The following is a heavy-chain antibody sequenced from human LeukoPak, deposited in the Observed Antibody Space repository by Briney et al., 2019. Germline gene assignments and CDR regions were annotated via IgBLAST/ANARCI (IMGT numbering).Heavy chain of an antibody. J-gene: IGHJ5*02. Sequence: SETLSLTCTVSGGSISSYYWSWIRQPPGKGLEWIGYIYYSGSTNYNPSLKSRVTISVDTSKNQFSLKLSSVTAADTAVYYCARDVHPRDWFDPWGQGTLVTVSS. CDR3: ARDVHPRDWFDP. CDR1: GGSISSYY. V-gene: IGHV4-59*12. CDR2: IYYSGST.